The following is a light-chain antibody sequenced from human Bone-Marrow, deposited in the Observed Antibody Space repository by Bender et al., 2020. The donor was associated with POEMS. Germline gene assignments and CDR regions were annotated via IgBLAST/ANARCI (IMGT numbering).Light chain of an antibody. V-gene: IGLV2-11*01. CDR3: AVWDDSLNGWV. CDR2: DVY. J-gene: IGLJ3*02. Sequence: QSALTQPRSVSGSPGQSVTISCTGTSNNLGYYNYVSWYQRHPGRAPKLIIHDVYKRPSGVPDRFSGSRSGTSASLAISGLQSEDEADYYCAVWDDSLNGWVFGGGTKLTVL. CDR1: SNNLGYYNY.